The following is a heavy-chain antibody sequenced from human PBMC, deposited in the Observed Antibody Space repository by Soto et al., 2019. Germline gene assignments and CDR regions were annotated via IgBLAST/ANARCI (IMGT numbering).Heavy chain of an antibody. J-gene: IGHJ6*02. CDR3: ARLKREQWLVRRGSYYYGMDV. CDR1: GGSISSSNW. CDR2: IYHSGST. D-gene: IGHD6-19*01. V-gene: IGHV4-4*02. Sequence: SLTCAVSGGSISSSNWWSWVRQPPGKGLEWIGEIYHSGSTNYNPSLKSRVTISVDKSKNQFSLKLSSVTAADTAVYYCARLKREQWLVRRGSYYYGMDVWGQGTTVTVSS.